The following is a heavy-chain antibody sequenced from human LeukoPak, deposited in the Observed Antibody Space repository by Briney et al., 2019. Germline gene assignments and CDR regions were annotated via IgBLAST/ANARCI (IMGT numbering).Heavy chain of an antibody. V-gene: IGHV4-39*07. Sequence: SETLTLTCTVSGCSISSSSYYWVRIPQPPGKGLDWIGEINHSGNTNYHPYLKSRLIISVETYNNQFSLKLRSDRAADTAVYYGARGVGYSGYVDWGEGTLVTVSS. D-gene: IGHD5-12*01. J-gene: IGHJ4*02. CDR2: INHSGNT. CDR1: GCSISSSSYY. CDR3: ARGVGYSGYVD.